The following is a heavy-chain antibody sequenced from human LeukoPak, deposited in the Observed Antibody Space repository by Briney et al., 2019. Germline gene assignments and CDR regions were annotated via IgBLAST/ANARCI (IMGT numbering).Heavy chain of an antibody. D-gene: IGHD3-10*01. Sequence: ASVKVSCKASGYTFTSYGISWVRQAPGQGLEWMGWISAYNGNTNYAQKFQGRVIMTTDTSASTAYMEVRSLRPDDTAVYYCVRDGYGSGKGFFDYWGQGTLVTVPS. CDR3: VRDGYGSGKGFFDY. CDR2: ISAYNGNT. J-gene: IGHJ4*02. CDR1: GYTFTSYG. V-gene: IGHV1-18*01.